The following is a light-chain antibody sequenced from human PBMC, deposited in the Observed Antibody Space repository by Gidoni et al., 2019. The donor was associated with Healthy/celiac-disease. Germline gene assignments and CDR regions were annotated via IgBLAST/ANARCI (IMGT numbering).Light chain of an antibody. V-gene: IGKV3-15*01. CDR1: QSVSSN. CDR2: GAS. J-gene: IGKJ2*01. Sequence: EIVMTQSPATLSVSPGERATLSCRASQSVSSNLAWYQQKPGQAPRLLIYGASTRATGIPARFSGSGSGTEFTLTISSMQSEDVAVYYCQKYNKWPPYTFGQGTKLEIK. CDR3: QKYNKWPPYT.